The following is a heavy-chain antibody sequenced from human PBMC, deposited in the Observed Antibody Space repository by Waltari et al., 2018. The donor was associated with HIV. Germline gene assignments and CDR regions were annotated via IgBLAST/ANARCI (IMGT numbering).Heavy chain of an antibody. CDR1: GFTFCSYW. CDR2: INSDGSIT. CDR3: AKGGTSGYTFGFGR. J-gene: IGHJ1*01. V-gene: IGHV3-74*01. Sequence: EVQLVESGGGLVQPGGSLRLSCAASGFTFCSYWMHWLRQAPGKGLVWVSRINSDGSITSHADSVKGRFTISRDNARNTLYLQMNSLGAEDTAMYYCAKGGTSGYTFGFGRWGQGTLVTVSS. D-gene: IGHD5-18*01.